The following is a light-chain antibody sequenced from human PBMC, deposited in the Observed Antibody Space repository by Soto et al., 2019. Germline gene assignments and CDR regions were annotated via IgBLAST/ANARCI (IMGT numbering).Light chain of an antibody. Sequence: SYELTQPSSVSVSPGQTARITCSGGVLAKKYARWFQQKPGQAPVLLIYNDSERPSGIPERFSGSTSGSTVTLTISGAQVEDDADYYCYSAAGINLVVFGGGTKVTVL. CDR1: VLAKKY. CDR2: NDS. V-gene: IGLV3-27*01. J-gene: IGLJ2*01. CDR3: YSAAGINLVV.